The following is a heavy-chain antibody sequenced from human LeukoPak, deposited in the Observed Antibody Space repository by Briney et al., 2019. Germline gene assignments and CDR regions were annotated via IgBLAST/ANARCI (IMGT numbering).Heavy chain of an antibody. CDR2: IYPRDGST. V-gene: IGHV1-46*01. CDR1: GYSFTSNY. J-gene: IGHJ4*02. Sequence: ASVKVSCKASGYSFTSNYIHWVRQAPGQGLEWMGMIYPRDGSTSYAQKFQGRVTVTRDTSMSTVHMELSGLRSEDTAVYYCARDQEAFDYWGQGTLVTVSS. CDR3: ARDQEAFDY.